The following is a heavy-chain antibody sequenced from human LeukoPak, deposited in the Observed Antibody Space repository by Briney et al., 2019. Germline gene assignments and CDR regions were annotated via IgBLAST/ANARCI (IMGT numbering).Heavy chain of an antibody. D-gene: IGHD4-17*01. Sequence: SETLSLTCTVSGGSISSGYYWGWIRQPPGKGLEWIGSLYHSGSTYYNPSLKSRVTTSVDTSKNQFSLKLSSVTAADTAVYYCARDRATTVTTGHFDYWGQGTLVTVSS. CDR2: LYHSGST. V-gene: IGHV4-38-2*02. CDR1: GGSISSGYY. CDR3: ARDRATTVTTGHFDY. J-gene: IGHJ4*02.